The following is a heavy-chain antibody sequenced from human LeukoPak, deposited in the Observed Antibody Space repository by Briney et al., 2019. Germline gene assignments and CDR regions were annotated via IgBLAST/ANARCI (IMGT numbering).Heavy chain of an antibody. CDR2: IWYDGSND. CDR1: GFTFSSFG. CDR3: ARDPSGRAAGGRGDS. D-gene: IGHD6-13*01. V-gene: IGHV3-33*01. J-gene: IGHJ4*02. Sequence: GGSLRLSCGASGFTFSSFGMYWVRQAPGKGLEWVAVIWYDGSNDDYADSVKGRFTISRDNSKNTLYLQMNSQRAEDTAVYYCARDPSGRAAGGRGDSSGPGPLVTVSS.